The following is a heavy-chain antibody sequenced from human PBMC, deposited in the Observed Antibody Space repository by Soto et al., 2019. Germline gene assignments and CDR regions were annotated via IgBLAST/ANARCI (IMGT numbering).Heavy chain of an antibody. D-gene: IGHD2-2*01. J-gene: IGHJ4*02. CDR1: GFTFSIYV. CDR3: ARVPDLDYCSKTSCLYYFDY. Sequence: EVQLLGSGGGLVQPGGSLRLSCVASGFTFSIYVMSWVRQAPGKGLEWVSTINGHGDTTYYAESVKGRFIISRDNSKNSLYLQMNRLRAEDTAVYYCARVPDLDYCSKTSCLYYFDYWGQGALVTVSS. V-gene: IGHV3-23*01. CDR2: INGHGDTT.